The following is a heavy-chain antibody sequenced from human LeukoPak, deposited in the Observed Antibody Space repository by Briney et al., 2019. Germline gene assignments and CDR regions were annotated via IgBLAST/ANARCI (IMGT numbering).Heavy chain of an antibody. Sequence: GGSLRLSCAASGFTFSSYAMHWVRQAPGKGLEWVAVISYDGSNKYYADSVKGRFTISRDNSKNTLYLQMNSLRAEDTAVYYCAREGTAAAGHNWFDPWGQGTLVTVSS. CDR3: AREGTAAAGHNWFDP. V-gene: IGHV3-30*04. CDR1: GFTFSSYA. D-gene: IGHD6-13*01. CDR2: ISYDGSNK. J-gene: IGHJ5*02.